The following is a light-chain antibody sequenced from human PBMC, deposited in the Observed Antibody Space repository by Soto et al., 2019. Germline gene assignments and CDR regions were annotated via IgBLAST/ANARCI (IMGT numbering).Light chain of an antibody. CDR3: SSYTSSDTWV. Sequence: QSVLTQPASVSGSPGQSITISCTGTSSDLGDYNSVSWYQHHPDKAPKLMIYNVNYRPSGVSNRFPGYKSGNTASLTISGLQAEDEADYYCSSYTSSDTWVFGGGTKLTVL. CDR1: SSDLGDYNS. V-gene: IGLV2-14*03. CDR2: NVN. J-gene: IGLJ3*02.